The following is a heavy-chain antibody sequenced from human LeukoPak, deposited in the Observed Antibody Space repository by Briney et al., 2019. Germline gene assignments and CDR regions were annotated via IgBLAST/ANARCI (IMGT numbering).Heavy chain of an antibody. D-gene: IGHD2-15*01. Sequence: GGFLRLSCAASGFTFSYYWMSWVRQAPGKGLEWVANIKQDGSEKYYVDSVKGRFTISRDNAKNSLYLQMNSLRAEDTAVYYCARDGRANLYWGQGTLVTVSS. CDR2: IKQDGSEK. V-gene: IGHV3-7*01. J-gene: IGHJ4*02. CDR3: ARDGRANLY. CDR1: GFTFSYYW.